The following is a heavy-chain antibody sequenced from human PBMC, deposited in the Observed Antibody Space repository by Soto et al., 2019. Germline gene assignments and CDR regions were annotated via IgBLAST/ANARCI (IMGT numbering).Heavy chain of an antibody. J-gene: IGHJ6*03. CDR2: ISYDGSNK. CDR3: AKVIGDFWSGYSFPYYYYMDV. CDR1: GFTFSSYG. D-gene: IGHD3-3*01. Sequence: QVQLVESGGGVVQPGRSLRLSCAASGFTFSSYGMHWVRQAPGKGLEWVAVISYDGSNKYYADSVKGRFTISRDNSKNTLYTQMNSLRAEDTAVYYCAKVIGDFWSGYSFPYYYYMDVWGKGTTVTVSS. V-gene: IGHV3-30*18.